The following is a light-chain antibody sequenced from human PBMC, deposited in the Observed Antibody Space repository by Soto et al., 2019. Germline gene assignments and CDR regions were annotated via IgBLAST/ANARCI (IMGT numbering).Light chain of an antibody. CDR1: QSVNSNY. V-gene: IGKV3-20*01. CDR3: QQYGSSQFT. J-gene: IGKJ3*01. CDR2: DTS. Sequence: EIVLMQSPGTLSLSPGEGATLSCRASQSVNSNYLAWYQQKPGQAPTVLIFDTSRRATGVPDRFSGSGSGTDFTLTISRLETDDFAVYYCQQYGSSQFTFGPGTKVNI.